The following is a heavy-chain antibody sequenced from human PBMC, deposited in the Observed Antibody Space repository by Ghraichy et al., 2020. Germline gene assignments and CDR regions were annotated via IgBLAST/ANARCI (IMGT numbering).Heavy chain of an antibody. CDR3: ARATTTWWFDP. CDR2: IYYSGST. Sequence: LRLSCTVSGGSISSGGYYWSWIRQHPGKGLEWIGYIYYSGSTYYNPSLKSRVTISVDTSKNQFSLKLSSVTAADTAVYYCARATTTWWFDPWGQGTLVTVSS. V-gene: IGHV4-31*03. J-gene: IGHJ5*02. CDR1: GGSISSGGYY. D-gene: IGHD5-12*01.